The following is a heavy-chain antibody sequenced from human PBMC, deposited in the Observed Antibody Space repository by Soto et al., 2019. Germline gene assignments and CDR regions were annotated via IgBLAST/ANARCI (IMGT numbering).Heavy chain of an antibody. Sequence: QVQLQESGPGLVKPSQTLSLTCTVSGGSISSGGYYWSWIRQHPGKGLEWIGYIYYSGSTYYNPSLKSRVTISVDTSKNQFSLKLSSVTAADTAVYYCASNRDTAMVTPDPYFDYWGQGTLVTVSS. D-gene: IGHD5-18*01. CDR1: GGSISSGGYY. J-gene: IGHJ4*02. V-gene: IGHV4-31*03. CDR3: ASNRDTAMVTPDPYFDY. CDR2: IYYSGST.